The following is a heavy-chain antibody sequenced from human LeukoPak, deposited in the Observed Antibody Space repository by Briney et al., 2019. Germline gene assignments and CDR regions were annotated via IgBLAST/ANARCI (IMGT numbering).Heavy chain of an antibody. V-gene: IGHV4-34*01. CDR2: INHSGST. D-gene: IGHD3-3*01. CDR3: ARDSGTQGEWLLFDY. Sequence: PSETLSLTCAVYGGSFSGYYWSWIRQPPGKGLEWIGEINHSGSTNYNPSLKSRVTISVDTSKNQFSLKLSSVTAADTAVYYCARDSGTQGEWLLFDYWGQGTLVTVSS. J-gene: IGHJ4*02. CDR1: GGSFSGYY.